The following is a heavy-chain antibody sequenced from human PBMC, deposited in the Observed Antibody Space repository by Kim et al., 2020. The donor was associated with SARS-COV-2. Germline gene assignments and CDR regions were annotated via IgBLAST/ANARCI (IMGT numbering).Heavy chain of an antibody. D-gene: IGHD5-18*01. CDR1: GFAFMSYG. Sequence: GGSLRLSCAASGFAFMSYGMHWVRQAPGKGLEWVAFISDGGGNDFYADSVKGRFTISRENSANKLFLQKNSLRTEDTAVYFCCKGGTRALSFGSHNHY. CDR2: ISDGGGND. CDR3: CKGGTRALSFGSHNHY. V-gene: IGHV3-30*03. J-gene: IGHJ6*03.